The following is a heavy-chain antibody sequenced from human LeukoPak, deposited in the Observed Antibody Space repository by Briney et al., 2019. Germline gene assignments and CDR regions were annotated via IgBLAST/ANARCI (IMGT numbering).Heavy chain of an antibody. J-gene: IGHJ6*03. Sequence: GGSLRLSCAASGFTFSNYGMHWVRQAPGKGLEWMTFIRYDGSIKFYADSVKGRFTISRDNSKNTVSLQMNGLRAEDTAMYYCAKDVRGVGFLHYFYMDVWGKGTTVTISS. CDR3: AKDVRGVGFLHYFYMDV. V-gene: IGHV3-30*02. D-gene: IGHD3-10*01. CDR1: GFTFSNYG. CDR2: IRYDGSIK.